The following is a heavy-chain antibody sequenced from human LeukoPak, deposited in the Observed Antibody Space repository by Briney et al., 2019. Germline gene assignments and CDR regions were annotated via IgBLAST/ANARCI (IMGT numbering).Heavy chain of an antibody. CDR3: ARDRRGAVAGNNWFDP. CDR1: GGSISRYY. D-gene: IGHD6-19*01. CDR2: INYSGST. V-gene: IGHV4-59*01. J-gene: IGHJ5*02. Sequence: SETLSLTCTVSGGSISRYYWSWIRQPPGKGLEWIGYINYSGSTNYNPSLKSRVTISVDTSKNQFSLKLSSVTAADTAVYYCARDRRGAVAGNNWFDPWGQGTLVTVSS.